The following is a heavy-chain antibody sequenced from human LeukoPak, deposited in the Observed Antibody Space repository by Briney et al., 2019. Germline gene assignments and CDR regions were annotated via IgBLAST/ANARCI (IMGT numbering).Heavy chain of an antibody. V-gene: IGHV4-4*07. CDR3: ARDAITMVRGVMRGTYYFDY. J-gene: IGHJ4*02. CDR2: IYTSGST. D-gene: IGHD3-10*01. CDR1: GGSISSYY. Sequence: ETVSLTCTVSGGSISSYYWSWIRQPAGKGLEWIGRIYTSGSTNYNPSLKSRVTMSVHTSKNQFSLKLSSVTAADTAVYYCARDAITMVRGVMRGTYYFDYWGQEPVDTVSS.